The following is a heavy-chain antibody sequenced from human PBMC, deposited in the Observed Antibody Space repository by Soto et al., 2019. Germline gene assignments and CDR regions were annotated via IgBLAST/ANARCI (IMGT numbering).Heavy chain of an antibody. CDR2: IYPGDSDT. CDR1: GYSFTSYW. J-gene: IGHJ6*02. D-gene: IGHD6-13*01. CDR3: ARTSAAGKYYYGMDV. Sequence: GESLKISGKVSGYSFTSYWIGCVRQMHGKGLEWMGIIYPGDSDTRYSPSFQGQVTISADKSISTAYLQWSSLKASDTAMYYCARTSAAGKYYYGMDVWGQGTTVTVSS. V-gene: IGHV5-51*01.